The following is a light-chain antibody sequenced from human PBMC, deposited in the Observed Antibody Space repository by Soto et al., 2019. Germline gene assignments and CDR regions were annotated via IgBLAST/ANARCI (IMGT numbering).Light chain of an antibody. V-gene: IGKV1-5*01. CDR2: DAS. CDR3: QQSFTFPRT. J-gene: IGKJ1*01. Sequence: DIQMTQSPSTLSASVGDRVTITCRASQSISTWLAWYQQKPGKAPNLLIYDASTLESGVPSRFSGSGSGTDFTLTISSLQPEDFATYYCQQSFTFPRTFGQGTKV. CDR1: QSISTW.